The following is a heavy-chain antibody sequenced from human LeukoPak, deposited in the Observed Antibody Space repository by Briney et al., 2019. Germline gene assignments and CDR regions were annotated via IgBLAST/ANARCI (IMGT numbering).Heavy chain of an antibody. CDR2: ISYDGSNK. Sequence: GRSLRLSCAASGFTFSSYAMHWVRQAPGKGLEWVAVISYDGSNKYYADSVKGRFTISRDNAKNSLYLQMNSLRAEDTAVYYCARDPSESTFDYWGQGTLVTVSS. V-gene: IGHV3-30-3*01. D-gene: IGHD2-2*01. CDR1: GFTFSSYA. J-gene: IGHJ4*02. CDR3: ARDPSESTFDY.